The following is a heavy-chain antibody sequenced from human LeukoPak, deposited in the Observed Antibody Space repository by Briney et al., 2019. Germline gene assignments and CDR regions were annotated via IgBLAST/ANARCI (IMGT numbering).Heavy chain of an antibody. J-gene: IGHJ4*02. Sequence: ASVKVSCKASGYTVISYGISWVRQAPGQGLEWMGWVSGHNGDTNYAQKVQGRVTMTTDTSTSTAYMELRNLRSDDTAVYYCARRAGALNPVDYWGQGTLLTVSS. V-gene: IGHV1-18*01. CDR1: GYTVISYG. CDR3: ARRAGALNPVDY. CDR2: VSGHNGDT. D-gene: IGHD1-14*01.